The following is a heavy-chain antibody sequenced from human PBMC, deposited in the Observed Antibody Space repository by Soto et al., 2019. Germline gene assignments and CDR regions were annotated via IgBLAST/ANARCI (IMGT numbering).Heavy chain of an antibody. CDR3: ATASGSTYGYFDH. V-gene: IGHV4-30-4*01. J-gene: IGHJ4*02. D-gene: IGHD5-18*01. Sequence: SLSLTCTVSGGSVTSDEDYWTWIRQSPGKGLEWIGYISNSGSTGYNPSLKTRLSMSVDRSKNQFTLRLTSVTAADTAVYFCATASGSTYGYFDHWCPGNQVTVSS. CDR2: ISNSGST. CDR1: GGSVTSDEDY.